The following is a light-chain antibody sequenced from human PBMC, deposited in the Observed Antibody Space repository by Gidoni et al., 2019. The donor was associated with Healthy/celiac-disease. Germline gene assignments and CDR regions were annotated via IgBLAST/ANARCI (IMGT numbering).Light chain of an antibody. Sequence: DIVMTQSPATLSVSPGERATLSCRASQSVSSNLAWYQQKPGQAPRLLSYGASTRATGIPARFSGSGSGTEFTLTISSLQSEDVEVYDCQQYNNWPPWTFGQGTKVEIK. J-gene: IGKJ1*01. CDR1: QSVSSN. CDR2: GAS. V-gene: IGKV3-15*01. CDR3: QQYNNWPPWT.